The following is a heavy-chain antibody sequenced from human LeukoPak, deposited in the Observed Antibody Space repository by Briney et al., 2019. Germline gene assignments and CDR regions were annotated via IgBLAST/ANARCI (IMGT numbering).Heavy chain of an antibody. J-gene: IGHJ4*02. CDR2: ITDSGHKT. V-gene: IGHV3-23*01. CDR1: GLTFSNYA. Sequence: GGSLRLSCAASGLTFSNYAMNWVRQASGKGLEWVSGITDSGHKTYYADSVKGRFSISRDNSKNTVYLQMSDLGAEDTAVYYCAKITKATTPNYWGQGTLVTVSS. CDR3: AKITKATTPNY. D-gene: IGHD4-17*01.